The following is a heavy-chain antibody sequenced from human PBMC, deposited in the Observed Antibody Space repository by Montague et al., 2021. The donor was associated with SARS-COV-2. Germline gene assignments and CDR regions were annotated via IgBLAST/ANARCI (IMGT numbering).Heavy chain of an antibody. CDR2: IYYSRST. D-gene: IGHD3-9*01. CDR1: GGSISSYY. V-gene: IGHV4-59*12. CDR3: ARDRDDPLTGYSNDAFDI. J-gene: IGHJ3*02. Sequence: SETLSLTCTVSGGSISSYYWSWIRQPPGKGLEWIGYIYYSRSTNYNPSLKSRVTISVDTSKNQFSLKVRSVTAADTAIYYCARDRDDPLTGYSNDAFDIWGQGTMVTVSS.